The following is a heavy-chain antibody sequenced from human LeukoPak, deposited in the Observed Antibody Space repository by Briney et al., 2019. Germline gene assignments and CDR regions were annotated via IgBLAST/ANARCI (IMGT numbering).Heavy chain of an antibody. V-gene: IGHV4-39*07. CDR2: IYYSGST. CDR1: GGSISSSSYY. CDR3: ARDPGGHSSGYYTNDAFDI. D-gene: IGHD3-22*01. J-gene: IGHJ3*02. Sequence: PSETLSLTCTVSGGSISSSSYYWGWIRQPPGKGLEWIGSIYYSGSTYYNPSLKSRVTISVDTSKNQFSLKLSSVTAADTAVYYCARDPGGHSSGYYTNDAFDIWGQGAMVTVSS.